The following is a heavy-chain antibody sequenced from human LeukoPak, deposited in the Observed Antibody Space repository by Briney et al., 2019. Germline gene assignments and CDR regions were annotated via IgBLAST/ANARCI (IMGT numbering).Heavy chain of an antibody. Sequence: SETLSLTCAVYGGSFSGYYWSWIRQPPGKGLEWIGEINHSGSTNYNPSLKSRVTISVDTSKNQFSLKLSPVTAADTAVYYCARAGAVVVAAKHYYYGMDVWGKGTTVTVSP. CDR1: GGSFSGYY. J-gene: IGHJ6*04. V-gene: IGHV4-34*01. CDR3: ARAGAVVVAAKHYYYGMDV. D-gene: IGHD2-15*01. CDR2: INHSGST.